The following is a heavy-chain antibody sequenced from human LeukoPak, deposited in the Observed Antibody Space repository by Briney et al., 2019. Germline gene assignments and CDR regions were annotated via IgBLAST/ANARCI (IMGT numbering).Heavy chain of an antibody. CDR3: ARDPTYYNGSGSYFDY. CDR1: GYTFTGYY. V-gene: IGHV1-2*02. Sequence: ASVKVSCKASGYTFTGYYMHWVRQAPGQGFEWMGWINPNSGGTNYAQKFQGRVTMTRDTSISTAYMELSRLRSDDTAVYYCARDPTYYNGSGSYFDYWGQGTLVTVSS. CDR2: INPNSGGT. J-gene: IGHJ4*02. D-gene: IGHD3-10*01.